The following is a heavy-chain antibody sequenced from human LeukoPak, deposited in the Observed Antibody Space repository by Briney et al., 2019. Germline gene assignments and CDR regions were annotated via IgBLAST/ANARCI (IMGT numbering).Heavy chain of an antibody. CDR1: GGSISSGGYS. V-gene: IGHV4-31*03. D-gene: IGHD5-24*01. CDR3: HTTSGLEMAPTAFDI. J-gene: IGHJ3*02. Sequence: SQTLSLTCTVSGGSISSGGYSWSWIRQHPGQGLEWIGYIYYSGSTYYNPSLKSRVTISVDTSKNQFSLKLSSVTAADTAVYYCHTTSGLEMAPTAFDIWGQGTMVTVSS. CDR2: IYYSGST.